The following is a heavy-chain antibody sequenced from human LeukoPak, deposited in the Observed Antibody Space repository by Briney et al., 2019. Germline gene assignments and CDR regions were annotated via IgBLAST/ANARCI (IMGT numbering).Heavy chain of an antibody. CDR2: IDPSDSET. J-gene: IGHJ4*02. CDR1: GYSFTSYW. Sequence: GESLKISCKASGYSFTSYWIGWVRHMPGKGLEWMGIIDPSDSETRYTPSFQGQVTISVDKSLTTAYLQWSSLKASDTAMYYCARQTAMGRSGDYWGQGTLVTVSS. V-gene: IGHV5-51*01. D-gene: IGHD7-27*01. CDR3: ARQTAMGRSGDY.